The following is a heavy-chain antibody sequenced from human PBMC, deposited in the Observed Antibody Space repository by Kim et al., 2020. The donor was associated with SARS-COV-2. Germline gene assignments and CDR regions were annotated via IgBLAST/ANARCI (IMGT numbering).Heavy chain of an antibody. D-gene: IGHD3-22*01. J-gene: IGHJ6*02. CDR3: ARGLLPYYYYYGMDV. Sequence: SGKGRFTITRDKSKNTMYLQMNSLRAEDTAVYYCARGLLPYYYYYGMDVWGQGTTVTVSS. V-gene: IGHV3-53*01.